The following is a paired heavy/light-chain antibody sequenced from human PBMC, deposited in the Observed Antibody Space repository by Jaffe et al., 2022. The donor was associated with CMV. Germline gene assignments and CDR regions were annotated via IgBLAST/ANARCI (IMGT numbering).Heavy chain of an antibody. V-gene: IGHV3-53*01. J-gene: IGHJ4*02. CDR1: GFTVSNNY. Sequence: QLVESGGGLIQPGGSLRLSCAASGFTVSNNYMSWVRQAPGKGLEWVSVIYNDGRTYYADSVKGRLSISRDKSENTLSLQMNSLRSEDTAVYYCGRGGREVNLWGQGTLVIVSS. D-gene: IGHD1-26*01. CDR3: GRGGREVNL. CDR2: IYNDGRT.
Light chain of an antibody. CDR1: SSNFGNDY. V-gene: IGLV1-51*02. CDR3: ETWDNSLPAGL. CDR2: ENN. Sequence: QSVLTQPPSVSAAPGQRVTISCSGSSSNFGNDYVSVSWYQQLPGTAPKLLIYENNKRPSGIPDRFSGSKSGTSATLGITGLQTGDEADYYCETWDNSLPAGLFGGGTKLTVL. J-gene: IGLJ3*02.